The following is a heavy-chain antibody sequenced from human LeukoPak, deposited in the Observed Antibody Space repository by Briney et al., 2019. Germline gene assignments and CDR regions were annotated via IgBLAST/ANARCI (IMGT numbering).Heavy chain of an antibody. CDR1: GGSLSSSSYY. Sequence: SETLSLTCPVSGGSLSSSSYYWSWIRQPPGKGLEWIGYIYYSGSTYFNPSLKSRVTISVDTSKNQFSLKLSSVTAADTAVYYCARLIAAGNWFDPWGQGTLVTVSS. J-gene: IGHJ5*02. CDR3: ARLIAAGNWFDP. D-gene: IGHD6-13*01. V-gene: IGHV4-30-4*08. CDR2: IYYSGST.